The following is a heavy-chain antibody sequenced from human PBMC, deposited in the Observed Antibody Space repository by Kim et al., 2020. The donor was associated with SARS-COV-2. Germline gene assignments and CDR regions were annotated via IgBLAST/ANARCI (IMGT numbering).Heavy chain of an antibody. Sequence: GGSLRLSCSASGFTFSSYAMHWVRQAPGKGLEYVSAISSNGGSTYYTDSVKGRFTISRDNSKNTLYLQMSSLRAEDTAVYYCVNLAVGEKSYCSGGSCYSSFDYWGQGTLVTVSS. CDR1: GFTFSSYA. D-gene: IGHD2-15*01. J-gene: IGHJ4*02. CDR3: VNLAVGEKSYCSGGSCYSSFDY. CDR2: ISSNGGST. V-gene: IGHV3-64D*09.